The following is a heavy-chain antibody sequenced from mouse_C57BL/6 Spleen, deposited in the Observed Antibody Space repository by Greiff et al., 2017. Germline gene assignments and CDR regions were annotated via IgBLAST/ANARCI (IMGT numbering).Heavy chain of an antibody. V-gene: IGHV14-3*01. CDR3: AIYYDYVDYLDY. CDR2: IDPADGNT. Sequence: VQLPHSVAELVRPGASVKLSCTASGFNIKNTYMHWVKQRPEQGLEWIGRIDPADGNTKYAPKFQGKATITADTSSNTAYLQLSSLTSEDTAIYSGAIYYDYVDYLDYWGQGTTLTVSS. J-gene: IGHJ2*01. D-gene: IGHD2-4*01. CDR1: GFNIKNTY.